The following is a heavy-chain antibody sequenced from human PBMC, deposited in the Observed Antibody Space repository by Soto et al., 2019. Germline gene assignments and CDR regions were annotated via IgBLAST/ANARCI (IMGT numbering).Heavy chain of an antibody. CDR1: GFTFSSYA. J-gene: IGHJ4*02. V-gene: IGHV3-23*01. D-gene: IGHD3-3*01. CDR2: ISGSGGST. Sequence: GGSLRLSCAASGFTFSSYAMSWVRQAPGKGLEWVSAISGSGGSTYYADSVEGRFTISRDNSKNTLYLQMNSLRAEDMAVYYCAKEERITIFGVGSDPFDYWGQGTLVTVSS. CDR3: AKEERITIFGVGSDPFDY.